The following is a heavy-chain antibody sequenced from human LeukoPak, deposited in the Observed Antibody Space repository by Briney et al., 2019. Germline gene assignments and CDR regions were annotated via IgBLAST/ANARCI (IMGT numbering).Heavy chain of an antibody. J-gene: IGHJ6*02. CDR3: ASGHYGSGSMDV. V-gene: IGHV4-34*01. CDR1: GGSFSGYY. Sequence: SETLSLTCAVYGGSFSGYYWSWIRQPPGKGLEWIGEINHSGSTNYNPSLKSQVTISVDTSKNQFSLKLSSVTAADTAVYYCASGHYGSGSMDVWGQGTTVTVSS. CDR2: INHSGST. D-gene: IGHD3-10*01.